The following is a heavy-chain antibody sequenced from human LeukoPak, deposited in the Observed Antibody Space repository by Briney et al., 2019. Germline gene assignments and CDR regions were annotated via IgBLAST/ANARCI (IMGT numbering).Heavy chain of an antibody. CDR3: ARDRTLFDY. CDR1: GYTFATYT. D-gene: IGHD1-14*01. J-gene: IGHJ4*02. V-gene: IGHV7-4-1*02. CDR2: INTNTGNP. Sequence: GASVKVSCKASGYTFATYTINWVRQAPGQGLEWMGWINTNTGNPTYAQGFTGRFVFSLDTSVSTAYLQISSLKTEDTAVYYCARDRTLFDYWGQGTLVTVSS.